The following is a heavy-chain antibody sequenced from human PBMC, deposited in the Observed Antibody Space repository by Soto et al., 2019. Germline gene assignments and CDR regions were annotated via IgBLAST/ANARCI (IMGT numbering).Heavy chain of an antibody. D-gene: IGHD3-22*01. Sequence: SETLSLTCTVSGGSISSGDYYWSWIRQPPGKGLEWIGYIYYSGSTYYNPSLKSRVTISVDTSKNQFSLKLSSVTAADTAVYYCAREGIYYDSSGYLGPQKYFQHWGQGTLVTVSS. J-gene: IGHJ1*01. CDR1: GGSISSGDYY. CDR3: AREGIYYDSSGYLGPQKYFQH. CDR2: IYYSGST. V-gene: IGHV4-30-4*01.